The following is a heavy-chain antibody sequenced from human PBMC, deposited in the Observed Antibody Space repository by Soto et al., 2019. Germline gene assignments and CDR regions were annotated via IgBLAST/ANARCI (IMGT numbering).Heavy chain of an antibody. CDR3: ARALELESDAFDI. D-gene: IGHD1-1*01. J-gene: IGHJ3*02. Sequence: EVQLVESGGGLVQPGGSLRLSCAASGFTFSSYEMNWVRQAPGKGLEWVSYISSSGSTIYYADSVKGRFTISSDNAKNSLYLQMNGLRAEDTAVYYCARALELESDAFDIWGQGTMVTVSS. CDR2: ISSSGSTI. CDR1: GFTFSSYE. V-gene: IGHV3-48*03.